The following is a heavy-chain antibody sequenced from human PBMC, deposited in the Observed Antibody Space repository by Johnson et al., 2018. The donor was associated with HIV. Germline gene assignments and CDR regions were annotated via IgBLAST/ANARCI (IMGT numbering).Heavy chain of an antibody. CDR2: IYSGGST. Sequence: VQLVESGGGLIQPGGSLRLSCAASGFTVSSNYMSWLRQAPGKGLEWVSVIYSGGSTYYADSVKGRFTISRDNSKNTRYLQMNSLRAEDTAVYYCARDLTSSGPDNGDACDIWGQGTMVTVS. J-gene: IGHJ3*02. CDR3: ARDLTSSGPDNGDACDI. CDR1: GFTVSSNY. V-gene: IGHV3-53*01. D-gene: IGHD3-22*01.